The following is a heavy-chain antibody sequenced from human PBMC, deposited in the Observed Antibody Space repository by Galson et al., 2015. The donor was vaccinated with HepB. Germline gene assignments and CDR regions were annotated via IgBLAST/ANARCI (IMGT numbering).Heavy chain of an antibody. CDR3: AREVGRYYGSGSPGYFDY. CDR1: GDTFNTYT. V-gene: IGHV1-69*04. Sequence: SVKVSCKASGDTFNTYTITWVRQAPGQGLEWMGRIIPILGLPRYAQKFQGRLTIIADKSTRTAYMELSSLTSEDTAVYYCAREVGRYYGSGSPGYFDYWGQGNLVSVSS. J-gene: IGHJ4*02. CDR2: IIPILGLP. D-gene: IGHD3-10*01.